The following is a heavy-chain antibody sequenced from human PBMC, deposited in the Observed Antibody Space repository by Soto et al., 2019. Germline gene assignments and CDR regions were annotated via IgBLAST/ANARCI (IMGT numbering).Heavy chain of an antibody. Sequence: ASVKVSCKASGYTFTNYHIHWVRQAPGQGLEWMGIINPSGGRASYAQKFQGRVTITTDKSTSTAYMELSSLRSEDTAVYYCARELGYCSSTSCSNYYYYYMDFWGKGTTVTVSS. CDR1: GYTFTNYH. D-gene: IGHD2-2*01. J-gene: IGHJ6*03. CDR2: INPSGGRA. V-gene: IGHV1-46*01. CDR3: ARELGYCSSTSCSNYYYYYMDF.